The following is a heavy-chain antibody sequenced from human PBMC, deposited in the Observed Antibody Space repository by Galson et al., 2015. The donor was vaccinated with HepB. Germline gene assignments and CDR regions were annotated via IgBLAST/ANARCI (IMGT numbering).Heavy chain of an antibody. CDR1: GYTFTSYA. V-gene: IGHV1-3*01. J-gene: IGHJ6*02. Sequence: CKASGYTFTSYAMHWVRQAPGQRLEWMGWINAGNGNTKYSQKFQGRVTITRDTSASTAYMELSSLRSEDTAVYYCASCLWFGELSDYGMDVWGQGTTVTVSS. CDR3: ASCLWFGELSDYGMDV. CDR2: INAGNGNT. D-gene: IGHD3-10*01.